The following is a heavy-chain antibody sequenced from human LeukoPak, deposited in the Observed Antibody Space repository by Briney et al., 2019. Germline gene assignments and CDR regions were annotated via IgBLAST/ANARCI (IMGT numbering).Heavy chain of an antibody. CDR2: IYPGDSDT. CDR1: GYKFTDYW. D-gene: IGHD4/OR15-4a*01. Sequence: GESLKISCKGSGYKFTDYWIGWVRQMPGKGLEWMGMIYPGDSDTRYSPSFQGHVTISADKSITTAYPQWSSLKASDTAMYYCARHIGLTTRYFDYWGQGTLVTVSS. V-gene: IGHV5-51*01. J-gene: IGHJ4*02. CDR3: ARHIGLTTRYFDY.